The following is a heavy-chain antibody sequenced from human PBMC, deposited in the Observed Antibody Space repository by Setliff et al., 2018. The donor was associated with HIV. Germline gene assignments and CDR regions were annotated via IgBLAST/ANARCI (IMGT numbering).Heavy chain of an antibody. Sequence: PAETLSLTCAFNGGSFSGYYWMWIRQSPGEGLEWIGEINHSGNTNYNPSLKSRVTMSGDTSKNQFSLNLTSVTAADSATYYCARVSRGWYLGAEVAEYFDHWGQGTLVTVS. CDR1: GGSFSGYY. CDR2: INHSGNT. J-gene: IGHJ1*01. V-gene: IGHV4-34*01. CDR3: ARVSRGWYLGAEVAEYFDH. D-gene: IGHD6-19*01.